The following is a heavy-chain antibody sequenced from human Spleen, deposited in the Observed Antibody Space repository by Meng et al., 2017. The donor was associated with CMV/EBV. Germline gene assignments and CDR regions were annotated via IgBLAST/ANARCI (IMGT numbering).Heavy chain of an antibody. Sequence: SETLSLTCTVSGGSIRSSSYYWGWIRQPPGKGLEWIGTIFYSGTTYYNPSLKSRVTISEDTSKNQFSLNLSSLTAADTAVYYCARDGGLYTMDVWGQGTTVTVSS. CDR2: IFYSGTT. CDR1: GGSIRSSSYY. CDR3: ARDGGLYTMDV. V-gene: IGHV4-39*07. D-gene: IGHD4-23*01. J-gene: IGHJ6*02.